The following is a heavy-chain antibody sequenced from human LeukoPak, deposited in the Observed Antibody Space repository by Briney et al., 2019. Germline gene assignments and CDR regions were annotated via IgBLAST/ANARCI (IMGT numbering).Heavy chain of an antibody. J-gene: IGHJ6*03. V-gene: IGHV1-2*02. CDR2: INPNSGGT. CDR1: GYTFTGYY. Sequence: ASVKVSCTASGYTFTGYYMHWVRQAPGQGLEWMGWINPNSGGTNYAQKFQGRVTMTRDTSISTAYMELSRLRSDDTAVYYCARGGYYYGSGSYYKDYYYYMDVWGKGTTVTVSS. CDR3: ARGGYYYGSGSYYKDYYYYMDV. D-gene: IGHD3-10*01.